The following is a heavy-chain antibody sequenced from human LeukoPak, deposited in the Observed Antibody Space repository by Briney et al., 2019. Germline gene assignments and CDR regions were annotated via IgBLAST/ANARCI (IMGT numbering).Heavy chain of an antibody. Sequence: SVKVSCKASRGTFSSYAISWVRQAPGQGREWMGGIIPIFGTANYAQKFQGRVTITTDESTSTVYMELSSLRSEDTAVYYCARDDGSSGYYHRIWFDPWGQGTLVTVSS. D-gene: IGHD3-22*01. CDR2: IIPIFGTA. CDR1: RGTFSSYA. J-gene: IGHJ5*02. V-gene: IGHV1-69*05. CDR3: ARDDGSSGYYHRIWFDP.